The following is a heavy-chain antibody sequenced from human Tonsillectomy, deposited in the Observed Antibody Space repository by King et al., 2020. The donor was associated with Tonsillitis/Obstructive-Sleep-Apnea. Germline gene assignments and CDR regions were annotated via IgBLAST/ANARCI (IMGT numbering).Heavy chain of an antibody. CDR2: IYYSGST. CDR3: ARVPGAGLRWFDP. V-gene: IGHV4-61*01. Sequence: VQLQESGPGLVKPSETLSLTCTVSGGSVSSGSDYWSWIRQPPGKGLECIGYIYYSGSTNYNPSLKSRVTISVDTSKNQFSLKLSSVTAADTAVYYCARVPGAGLRWFDPWGQGTRVTVSS. CDR1: GGSVSSGSDY. J-gene: IGHJ5*02. D-gene: IGHD3-10*01.